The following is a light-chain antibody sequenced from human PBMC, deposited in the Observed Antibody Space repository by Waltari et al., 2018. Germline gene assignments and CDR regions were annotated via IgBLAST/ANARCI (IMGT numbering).Light chain of an antibody. CDR1: NIGGET. J-gene: IGLJ2*01. V-gene: IGLV3-21*02. CDR3: QVWDRTNKYFV. Sequence: SYVLTQPPSVSVAPGQTARITCGGNNIGGETVHWYQPKPGQAPILVVYDDSDRPSGVPERFSGSKSGNTATLTISRVEAGDEAAYHCQVWDRTNKYFVFGGGTKMTVL. CDR2: DDS.